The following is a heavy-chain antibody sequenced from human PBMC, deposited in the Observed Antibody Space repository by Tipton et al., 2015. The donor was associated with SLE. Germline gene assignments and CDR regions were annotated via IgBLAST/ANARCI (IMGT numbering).Heavy chain of an antibody. D-gene: IGHD3-3*01. Sequence: TLSLTCTVSGGSISSYYWSWIRQPPGKGLEWIGYIYYSGSTNYNPSLKRRVTISVDTSKNQFSLKLSSVTAADTAVYYCARADWSGYLFGYWGQGTLVTVSS. V-gene: IGHV4-59*01. CDR3: ARADWSGYLFGY. CDR1: GGSISSYY. J-gene: IGHJ4*02. CDR2: IYYSGST.